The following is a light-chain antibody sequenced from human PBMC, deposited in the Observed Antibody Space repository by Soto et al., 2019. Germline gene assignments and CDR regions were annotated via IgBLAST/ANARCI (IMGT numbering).Light chain of an antibody. Sequence: QSALTQPASVSGSPGQSIAISCTGTSSDVGYYNVVSWYQQHPGKAPKLMIYEASKRPLGVSNRFSGSKSGNTASLTISGLQAEDEGDYYCCSYADSSTYVFGTGTKLTVL. CDR1: SSDVGYYNV. CDR3: CSYADSSTYV. V-gene: IGLV2-23*01. J-gene: IGLJ1*01. CDR2: EAS.